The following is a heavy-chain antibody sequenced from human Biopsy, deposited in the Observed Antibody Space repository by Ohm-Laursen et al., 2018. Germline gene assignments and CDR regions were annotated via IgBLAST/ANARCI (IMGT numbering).Heavy chain of an antibody. J-gene: IGHJ4*02. D-gene: IGHD3-10*01. CDR3: ARDPGWGALDY. CDR2: INSDGTQK. V-gene: IGHV3-7*01. Sequence: SLRLSCTASGFAFSRSWMSWLRQTPGKGLEWVANINSDGTQKFSVDSVQGRFTISRNNTGNSVSLQMNSLRVDDTAVYFCARDPGWGALDYWGRGTLVTVSS. CDR1: GFAFSRSW.